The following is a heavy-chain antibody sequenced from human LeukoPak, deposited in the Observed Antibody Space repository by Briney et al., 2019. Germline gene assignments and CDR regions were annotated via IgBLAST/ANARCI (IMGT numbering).Heavy chain of an antibody. Sequence: GGSLRLSCAASGFTFNSYNMNWVRQAPGKGLEWVSYISSSSSTIYYADSVKGRFTISRDNAKNSLYLQMNSLRVEDTAVYYCARPPNIAAAGQDWGQGTLVTVSS. J-gene: IGHJ4*02. CDR1: GFTFNSYN. CDR3: ARPPNIAAAGQD. V-gene: IGHV3-48*04. D-gene: IGHD6-13*01. CDR2: ISSSSSTI.